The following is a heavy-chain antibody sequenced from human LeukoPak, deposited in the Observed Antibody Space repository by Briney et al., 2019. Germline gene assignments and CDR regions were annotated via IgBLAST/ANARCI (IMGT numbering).Heavy chain of an antibody. CDR3: AGALPRIVLTDAVDI. J-gene: IGHJ3*02. CDR2: ISSSSSYI. CDR1: GFTFSSHG. Sequence: GGSLRLSCAASGFTFSSHGMNWVRQAPGKGLEWVSSISSSSSYIYYADSVKGRFTISRDNAKNSLYLQVNSLRVEDTAVYYCAGALPRIVLTDAVDIWGQGTLVTVSS. V-gene: IGHV3-21*01. D-gene: IGHD1-26*01.